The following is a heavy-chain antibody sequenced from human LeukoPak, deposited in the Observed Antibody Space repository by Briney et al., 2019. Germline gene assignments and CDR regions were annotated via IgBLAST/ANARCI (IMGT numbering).Heavy chain of an antibody. CDR2: ISSSSSYI. CDR1: GFTFSSYS. J-gene: IGHJ3*02. V-gene: IGHV3-21*01. D-gene: IGHD1-26*01. Sequence: GGSLRLSCAASGFTFSSYSMNWVRQAPGKGLEWVSSISSSSSYIYYADSVKGRFTISRDNAKNSLYLQMNSLRAEDTAVYYCARDLSSGSSWAFDIWGQGTMVTVSS. CDR3: ARDLSSGSSWAFDI.